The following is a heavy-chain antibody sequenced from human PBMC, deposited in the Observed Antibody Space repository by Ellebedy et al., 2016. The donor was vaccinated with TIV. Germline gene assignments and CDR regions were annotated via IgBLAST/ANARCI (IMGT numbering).Heavy chain of an antibody. J-gene: IGHJ4*01. D-gene: IGHD3-10*01. CDR3: SRGRTYGVDY. V-gene: IGHV3-49*03. CDR1: GFTFGDHT. Sequence: GESLKISCTASGFTFGDHTMNWFRQAPGKGLEWVSFIRGITYGGTTEYAASVKGRFIISRDDSKSVAYLQMNSLKTEDTALYYCSRGRTYGVDYWGHGALVTVSS. CDR2: IRGITYGGTT.